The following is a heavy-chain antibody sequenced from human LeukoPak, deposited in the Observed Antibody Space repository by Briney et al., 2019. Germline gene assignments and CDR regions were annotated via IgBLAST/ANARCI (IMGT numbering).Heavy chain of an antibody. J-gene: IGHJ4*02. CDR2: MNPNSGNT. V-gene: IGHV1-8*01. D-gene: IGHD4-17*01. CDR1: GYTFSSYD. Sequence: ASVKVSCKASGYTFSSYDINWVRQATGQGLEWMGWMNPNSGNTDYAQRFQGRVTMTRNTSISTAYMELSSLRSEDTAVYYCARGDFGDYFLDYGGRGPLVTVSS. CDR3: ARGDFGDYFLDY.